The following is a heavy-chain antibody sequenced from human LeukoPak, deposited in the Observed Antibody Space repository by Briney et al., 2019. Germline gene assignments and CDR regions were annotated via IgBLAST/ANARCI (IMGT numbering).Heavy chain of an antibody. Sequence: PSETLSLTCTVSGGSISSYYWSWIRQPPGKGLEWIGYIYYSGSTNYNPSLKSRVTISVDTSKNQFSLKLSSVTAADMAVYYCARHGPFTATPFDYWGQGTLVTVSS. CDR1: GGSISSYY. V-gene: IGHV4-59*08. D-gene: IGHD6-25*01. CDR2: IYYSGST. CDR3: ARHGPFTATPFDY. J-gene: IGHJ4*02.